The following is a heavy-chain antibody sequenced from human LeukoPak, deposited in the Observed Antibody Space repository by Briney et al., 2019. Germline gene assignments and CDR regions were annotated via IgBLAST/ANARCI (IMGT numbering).Heavy chain of an antibody. D-gene: IGHD2-21*02. V-gene: IGHV1-2*04. CDR1: GYTFTRYY. Sequence: GASVKVSCKASGYTFTRYYMHWVRQAAGQGLEWMGWINPNSGGTNYAQKFQGWVTMTRDTSISTAYMELSRLSSDDTAVYYCARVLASTGAYCGGDCYHYHFDYWGQGTLVTVSS. J-gene: IGHJ4*02. CDR3: ARVLASTGAYCGGDCYHYHFDY. CDR2: INPNSGGT.